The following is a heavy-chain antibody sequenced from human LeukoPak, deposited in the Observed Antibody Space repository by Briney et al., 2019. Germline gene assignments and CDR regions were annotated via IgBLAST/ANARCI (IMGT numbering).Heavy chain of an antibody. CDR3: ARVVYGSGSYFDY. CDR2: IYSGGST. D-gene: IGHD3-10*01. CDR1: GFTVSSNY. V-gene: IGHV3-53*01. J-gene: IGHJ4*02. Sequence: PGGSLRLSCAASGFTVSSNYMSWVRRAPGKGLEWVSVIYSGGSTDYADSVKGRFAISRDNSKNMLYLQLNSLRAEDTAVYYCARVVYGSGSYFDYWGQGTLVTVSS.